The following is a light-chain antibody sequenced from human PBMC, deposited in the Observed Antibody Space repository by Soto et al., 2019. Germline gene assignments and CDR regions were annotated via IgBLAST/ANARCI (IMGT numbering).Light chain of an antibody. Sequence: AVQVTQSACSVSASAGERLTVNCGACQGIRNDLGWYQQKPGKAPKLLIYAASSLQSGVPSRVSGSGSGTGFTLTISSLQPDDFATYYCRQYYSYPRTFGQGTKVDIK. J-gene: IGKJ1*01. V-gene: IGKV1-6*01. CDR3: RQYYSYPRT. CDR2: AAS. CDR1: QGIRND.